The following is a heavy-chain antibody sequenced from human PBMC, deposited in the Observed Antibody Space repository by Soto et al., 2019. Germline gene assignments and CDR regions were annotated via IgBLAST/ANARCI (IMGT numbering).Heavy chain of an antibody. CDR2: INHSGST. D-gene: IGHD3-3*01. J-gene: IGHJ5*02. Sequence: SETLSLTCAVYGGSFSGYYWSWIRQPPGKGLEWIGEINHSGSTNYNPSLKSRVTISVDTSKNQFSLKLSSVTAADTAVYYCARGSSRITIFGVARFDPWGQGTLVTVS. CDR1: GGSFSGYY. V-gene: IGHV4-34*01. CDR3: ARGSSRITIFGVARFDP.